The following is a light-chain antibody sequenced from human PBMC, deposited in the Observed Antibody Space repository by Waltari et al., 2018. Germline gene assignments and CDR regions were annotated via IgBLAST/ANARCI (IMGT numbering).Light chain of an antibody. Sequence: DIQMTQSPSSVSASVGDRVTISCRASQGIGTWLAWYQQKPGKAPNLLIHGASSLQSGVPSRFSGSGSVTEFTLTINGLQPEDFATYYCQQTDSFPLTFGGGTKV. CDR1: QGIGTW. J-gene: IGKJ4*01. CDR2: GAS. CDR3: QQTDSFPLT. V-gene: IGKV1-12*01.